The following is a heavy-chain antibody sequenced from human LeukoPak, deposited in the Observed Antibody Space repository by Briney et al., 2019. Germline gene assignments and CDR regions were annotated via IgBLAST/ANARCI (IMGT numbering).Heavy chain of an antibody. V-gene: IGHV4-59*01. CDR1: GGSISSYY. D-gene: IGHD3-9*01. J-gene: IGHJ4*02. CDR3: ARGSINYDILTGYYSGFDY. Sequence: SETLSLTCTVSGGSISSYYWSWIRQPPGKGLGWIGYIYYSGSTNYNPSLKSRVTISVDTSKNQFSLKLSSVTAADTAVYYCARGSINYDILTGYYSGFDYWGQGTLVTVSS. CDR2: IYYSGST.